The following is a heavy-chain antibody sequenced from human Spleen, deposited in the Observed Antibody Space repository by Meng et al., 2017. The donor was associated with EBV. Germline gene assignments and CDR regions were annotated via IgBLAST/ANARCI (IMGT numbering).Heavy chain of an antibody. J-gene: IGHJ4*02. V-gene: IGHV6-1*01. Sequence: LEQSGPGVVKTSQPRSVTCAISGDIVCSDNAAWNWIRQSTSRGLVWLGKTYYWSKSIYDYAVSVKGRITINLDTSRNQLSLHLNSLSPVYTAACECASFGDLPPPRWGQGALVTVSS. CDR3: ASFGDLPPPR. D-gene: IGHD3-16*01. CDR2: TYYWSKSIY. CDR1: GDIVCSDNAA.